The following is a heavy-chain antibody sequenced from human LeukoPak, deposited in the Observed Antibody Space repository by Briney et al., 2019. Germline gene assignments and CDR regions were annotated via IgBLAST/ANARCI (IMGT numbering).Heavy chain of an antibody. Sequence: PGGSLRLSCAASGFTFSSYGMHWVRQAPGKGLEWVAFIRYDGSNKYYADSVKGRFTISRHNSKNTLYLQMNGLRAEDTAVYYCAKDKGPNNWNDVWYFDYWGQGTLVTVSS. CDR1: GFTFSSYG. CDR3: AKDKGPNNWNDVWYFDY. CDR2: IRYDGSNK. J-gene: IGHJ4*02. D-gene: IGHD1-20*01. V-gene: IGHV3-30*02.